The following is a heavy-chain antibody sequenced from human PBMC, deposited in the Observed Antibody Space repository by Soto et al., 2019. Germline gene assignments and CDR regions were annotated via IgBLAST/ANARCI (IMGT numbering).Heavy chain of an antibody. CDR2: TYYRSKWYN. V-gene: IGHV6-1*01. CDR3: ARSTYYDYIWGSYRYFLDAFDI. CDR1: GDSVSSNSAA. J-gene: IGHJ3*02. Sequence: PSQTLSLTCAISGDSVSSNSAAWNWIRQSPSRGLEWLGRTYYRSKWYNDYAVSVKSRITINPDTSKNQFSLQLNSVTPEDTAVYYCARSTYYDYIWGSYRYFLDAFDIWAQGTMVTVSS. D-gene: IGHD3-16*02.